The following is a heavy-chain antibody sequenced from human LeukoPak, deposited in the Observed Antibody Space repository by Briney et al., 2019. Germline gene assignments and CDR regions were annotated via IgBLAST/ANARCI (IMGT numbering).Heavy chain of an antibody. D-gene: IGHD6-13*01. J-gene: IGHJ4*02. CDR2: IDTNGRTT. V-gene: IGHV3-74*01. Sequence: GGSLRLSCAASSFTFSKYWFHWVRQAPGKGLDWVSRIDTNGRTTDYTDSVKGRFTIARDNAKNTLFLEMNSLRAEDTAVYYCARDLAGADDYWGQGTLVTVSS. CDR1: SFTFSKYW. CDR3: ARDLAGADDY.